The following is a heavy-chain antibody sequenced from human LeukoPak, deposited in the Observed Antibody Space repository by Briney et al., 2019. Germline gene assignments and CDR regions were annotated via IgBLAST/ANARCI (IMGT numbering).Heavy chain of an antibody. CDR2: ISGGGDIT. J-gene: IGHJ4*02. D-gene: IGHD6-13*01. V-gene: IGHV3-23*01. Sequence: GGSLRLSCAASGFNFANHAMSWVRQTPGKGLEWVSAISGGGDITYYADSVTGRFTISRDNAKNTLYLQMNSLRAEDTAVYYCARDGIAAVDFDYWGQGILVTVSS. CDR3: ARDGIAAVDFDY. CDR1: GFNFANHA.